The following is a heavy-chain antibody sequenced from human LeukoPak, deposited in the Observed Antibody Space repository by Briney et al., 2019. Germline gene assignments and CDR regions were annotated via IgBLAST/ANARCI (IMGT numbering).Heavy chain of an antibody. Sequence: GSLRLSCAASGFTFSSYGMSWVRQPPGKGLEWIGEINHSGSTNYNPSLKSRVTISVDTSKNQFSLKLSSVTAADTAVYYCAREIIGSGSYYNYYYYYYMDVWGKGTTVTVSS. CDR1: GFTFSSYG. V-gene: IGHV4-34*01. CDR3: AREIIGSGSYYNYYYYYYMDV. D-gene: IGHD3-10*01. CDR2: INHSGST. J-gene: IGHJ6*03.